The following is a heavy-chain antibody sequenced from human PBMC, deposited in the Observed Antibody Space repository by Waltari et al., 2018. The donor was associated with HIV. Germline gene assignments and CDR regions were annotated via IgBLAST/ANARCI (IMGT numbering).Heavy chain of an antibody. Sequence: EVQLVESGGGLVQPGRSLRLSCAASGFTFDDYAMHWVRQAPGKGLEWVSGISCNSGTIGYADSVKGRFTISRDNAKNSLYLQMNSLRAEDTALYYCAKDKRSGYGGNSVWYFDLWGRGTLVTVSS. CDR2: ISCNSGTI. D-gene: IGHD4-17*01. CDR1: GFTFDDYA. CDR3: AKDKRSGYGGNSVWYFDL. V-gene: IGHV3-9*01. J-gene: IGHJ2*01.